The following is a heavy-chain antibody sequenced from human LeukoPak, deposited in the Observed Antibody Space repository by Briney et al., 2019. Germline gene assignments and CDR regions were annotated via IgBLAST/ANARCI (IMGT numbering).Heavy chain of an antibody. Sequence: PGGSLRLSCAASGFSFSNYAMSWVRQAPGKGLEWVSTISGSGGSTYYADSVKGRFTISRDNSKDTLFLQMNRLRAEDTAVYYCANVVGGYWGQGTLVTVSS. J-gene: IGHJ4*02. D-gene: IGHD2-21*01. CDR2: ISGSGGST. V-gene: IGHV3-23*01. CDR3: ANVVGGY. CDR1: GFSFSNYA.